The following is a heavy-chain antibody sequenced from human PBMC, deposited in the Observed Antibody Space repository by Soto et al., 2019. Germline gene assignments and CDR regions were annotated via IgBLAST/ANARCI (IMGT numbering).Heavy chain of an antibody. CDR1: GGSFSGYY. Sequence: SETLSLTCAVYGGSFSGYYWSWIRQPPGKGLEWIGEINHSGSTNYNPSLKSRVTISVDTSKNQFSLKLSSVTAADMAVYYCARGLFYYGSGSYRQSYYYYGMDVWGQGTTVTVSS. J-gene: IGHJ6*02. V-gene: IGHV4-34*01. CDR2: INHSGST. CDR3: ARGLFYYGSGSYRQSYYYYGMDV. D-gene: IGHD3-10*01.